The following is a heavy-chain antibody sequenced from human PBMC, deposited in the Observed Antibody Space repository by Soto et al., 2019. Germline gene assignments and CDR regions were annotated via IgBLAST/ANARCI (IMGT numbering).Heavy chain of an antibody. V-gene: IGHV3-72*01. J-gene: IGHJ4*02. CDR3: ARGVVSTGYFDY. D-gene: IGHD5-12*01. CDR2: SRDKVHSHTT. CDR1: GFTFRDHY. Sequence: PGGSLILSCAASGFTFRDHYMDWVRQAPGKGLEWVGRSRDKVHSHTTEYAASVKGRFTISRGDSENSLYLQMNSLKTEDTAVYYCARGVVSTGYFDYWGQGTLVTV.